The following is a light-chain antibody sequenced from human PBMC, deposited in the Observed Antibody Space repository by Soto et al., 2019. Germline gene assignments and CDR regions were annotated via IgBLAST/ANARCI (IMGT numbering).Light chain of an antibody. Sequence: EIVMTQSPATLSVSTGERATLSCRASQSVSSKLAWYQQKPGQAPRLLMYGASTRATGIPARFSGSGSGTEFTLTISILQSEDFAVYYCQQYNNWPPLTFGGGTKVDTK. CDR1: QSVSSK. V-gene: IGKV3-15*01. CDR3: QQYNNWPPLT. CDR2: GAS. J-gene: IGKJ4*01.